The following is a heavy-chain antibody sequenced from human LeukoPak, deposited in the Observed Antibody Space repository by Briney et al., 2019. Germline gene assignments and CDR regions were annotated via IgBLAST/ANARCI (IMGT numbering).Heavy chain of an antibody. D-gene: IGHD3-10*01. CDR2: INHSGST. J-gene: IGHJ5*02. V-gene: IGHV4-34*01. Sequence: SSETLSLTCAVYGGSFSGYYWSWIRQPPGMGLKWIGEINHSGSTNYNPSLKSRVTISVDTSKNQFSLKLSSVTAADTAVYYCACYYGSGSDRHWFDPWGQGTLVTVSS. CDR3: ACYYGSGSDRHWFDP. CDR1: GGSFSGYY.